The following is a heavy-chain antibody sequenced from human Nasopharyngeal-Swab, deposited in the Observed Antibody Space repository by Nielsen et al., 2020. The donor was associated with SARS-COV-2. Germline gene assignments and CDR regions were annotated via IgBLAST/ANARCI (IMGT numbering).Heavy chain of an antibody. CDR3: ARLTADVLRFFRPYYFDY. Sequence: SETLSLTCTVSGGSTSSSSYYWGWIRQPPGKGLEWIGGIYYSGSTYYNPSLKSRVTISVDTSKNQFSLKLSSVTAADTAVYYCARLTADVLRFFRPYYFDYWGQGTLVTVSS. CDR2: IYYSGST. D-gene: IGHD3-3*01. V-gene: IGHV4-39*01. CDR1: GGSTSSSSYY. J-gene: IGHJ4*02.